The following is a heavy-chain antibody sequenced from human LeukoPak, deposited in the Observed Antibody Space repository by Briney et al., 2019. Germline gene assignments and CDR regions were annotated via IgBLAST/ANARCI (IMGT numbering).Heavy chain of an antibody. D-gene: IGHD5-18*01. Sequence: GGSLRLSCAASGFTFSSYEVNWVRQAPGKGLECVSYISSSGSTIYYADSVKGRFTISRDNAKNSLYLQMNSLRAEDTAVYYCARTLGYSYGYVYWGQGTLVTVSS. J-gene: IGHJ4*02. CDR3: ARTLGYSYGYVY. CDR2: ISSSGSTI. CDR1: GFTFSSYE. V-gene: IGHV3-48*03.